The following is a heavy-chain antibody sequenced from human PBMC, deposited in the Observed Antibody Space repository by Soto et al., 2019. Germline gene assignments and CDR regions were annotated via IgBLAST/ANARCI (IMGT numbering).Heavy chain of an antibody. CDR3: ARELPTAIRGGYYYSYGMDV. D-gene: IGHD2-2*02. V-gene: IGHV3-74*03. CDR1: GFIFTSYW. J-gene: IGHJ6*02. CDR2: LHSDGSTT. Sequence: EVQLLESGGGLVQPGGSLRLSCAASGFIFTSYWMHWVRQAPGKGLVWVSRLHSDGSTTTYADSVKGRFTISRDNAKNTLYLQMNTLRAEDTAVYYCARELPTAIRGGYYYSYGMDVWGQGTTVTVSS.